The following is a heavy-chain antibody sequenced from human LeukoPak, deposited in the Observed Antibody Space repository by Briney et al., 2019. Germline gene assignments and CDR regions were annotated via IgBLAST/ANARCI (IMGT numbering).Heavy chain of an antibody. CDR2: IYHGGST. CDR1: GYSISSGYY. D-gene: IGHD3-22*01. V-gene: IGHV4-38-2*02. J-gene: IGHJ6*03. Sequence: SETLSLTCTVSGYSISSGYYWGWIRQPPGKGLEWIVSIYHGGSTYYNPSLRSRVIVSVDTSKNQFSLKLSSVTAADTAVYYCAGGSPYYYDSSGYYSPYYYYYYMDVWGKGTTVTISS. CDR3: AGGSPYYYDSSGYYSPYYYYYYMDV.